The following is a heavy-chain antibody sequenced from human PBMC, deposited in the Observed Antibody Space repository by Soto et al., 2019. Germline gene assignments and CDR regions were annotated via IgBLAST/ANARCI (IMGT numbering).Heavy chain of an antibody. D-gene: IGHD3-22*01. CDR1: GFSLSTSGVG. CDR2: IYWNDDK. V-gene: IGHV2-5*01. J-gene: IGHJ4*02. Sequence: GSGPTLVNPTQTLTLTCTFSGFSLSTSGVGVGWIRQPPGKALEWLALIYWNDDKRYSPSLKSRLTITKDTSKNQVVLTMTNMDPVDTATYYCARTYDSSGYYWSPTNYFDYWGQGTLVTVSS. CDR3: ARTYDSSGYYWSPTNYFDY.